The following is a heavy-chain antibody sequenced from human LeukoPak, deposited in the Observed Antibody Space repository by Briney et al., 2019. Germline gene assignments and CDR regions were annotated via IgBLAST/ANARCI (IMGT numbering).Heavy chain of an antibody. Sequence: GGSLRLSCAASGFTFSSYAMSCVRQAPGKGLEWVSAISGSGGSTYYADSVKGRFTISRDNSKNTLYLQMNSLRAEDTAVYYCARTMVQGVIITSYFDYWGQGTLVTVSS. CDR1: GFTFSSYA. CDR3: ARTMVQGVIITSYFDY. CDR2: ISGSGGST. J-gene: IGHJ4*02. D-gene: IGHD3-10*01. V-gene: IGHV3-23*01.